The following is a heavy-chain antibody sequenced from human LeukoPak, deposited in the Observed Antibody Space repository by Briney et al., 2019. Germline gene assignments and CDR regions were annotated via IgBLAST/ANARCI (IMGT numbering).Heavy chain of an antibody. D-gene: IGHD6-19*01. CDR2: INPSGGST. V-gene: IGHV1-46*01. CDR3: ARQYSSGWYSD. Sequence: ASVKVSCRASEYTFTSYYMHWVRQAPGQGLEWMGIINPSGGSTSYAQKFQGRVTMTRDMSTSTVYMELSSLRSEDTAVYYCARQYSSGWYSDWGQGTLVTVSS. J-gene: IGHJ4*02. CDR1: EYTFTSYY.